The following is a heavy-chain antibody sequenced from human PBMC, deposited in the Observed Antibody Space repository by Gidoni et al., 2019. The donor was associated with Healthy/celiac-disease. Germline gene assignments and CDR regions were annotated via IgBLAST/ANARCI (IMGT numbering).Heavy chain of an antibody. V-gene: IGHV3-30-3*01. J-gene: IGHJ6*03. D-gene: IGHD5-18*01. CDR2: ISYDGSNK. CDR1: GFTFSSYA. CDR3: ARGLRNGGTAMAYYYYYYMDV. Sequence: GFTFSSYAMHWVRQAPGKGLEWVAVISYDGSNKYYADSVKGRFTISRDNSKNTLYLQMNSLRAEDTAVYYCARGLRNGGTAMAYYYYYYMDVWGKGTTVTVSS.